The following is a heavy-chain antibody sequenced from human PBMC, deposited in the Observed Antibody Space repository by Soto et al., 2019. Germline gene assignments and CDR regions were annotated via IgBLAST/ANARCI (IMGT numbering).Heavy chain of an antibody. CDR1: GFTFSSYA. CDR2: ISYDGSNK. V-gene: IGHV3-30-3*01. CDR3: ARGGRIVGADPFDY. Sequence: GGSLRLSCAASGFTFSSYAMHWVRQAPGKGLEWVAVISYDGSNKYYADSMKGRFTISRDNSKNTLYLQMNSLRAEDTAVYYCARGGRIVGADPFDYWGQGTLVTVSS. D-gene: IGHD1-26*01. J-gene: IGHJ4*02.